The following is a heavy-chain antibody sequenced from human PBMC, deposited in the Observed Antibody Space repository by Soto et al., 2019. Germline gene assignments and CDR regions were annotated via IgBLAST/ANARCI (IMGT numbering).Heavy chain of an antibody. CDR2: INPNSGGT. D-gene: IGHD1-1*01. Sequence: QVQLVQSGAEVRKPGASAKVSCKASGYTFSDYYIHWVRQAPGQGLEWMGWINPNSGGTKYAPKFQGGVTMTRHTSITTAYMELSRLRSGDTAVYYCAREPTTAKPEGVDFWGQGTLVTVSS. J-gene: IGHJ4*02. CDR1: GYTFSDYY. V-gene: IGHV1-2*02. CDR3: AREPTTAKPEGVDF.